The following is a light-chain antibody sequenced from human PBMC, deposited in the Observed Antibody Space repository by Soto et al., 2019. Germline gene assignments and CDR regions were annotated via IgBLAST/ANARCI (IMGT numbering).Light chain of an antibody. CDR3: QQSFRSPIT. CDR2: VAF. CDR1: QSIALS. V-gene: IGKV1-39*01. Sequence: IQMTQSPSSLSASVGDTFTITCRASQSIALSVNWYQQKPGKAPKLLIYVAFTLESGVPSRFSGSGSGTEFTLTIRSLQPEDFATYYCQQSFRSPITFGQGTRLEI. J-gene: IGKJ5*01.